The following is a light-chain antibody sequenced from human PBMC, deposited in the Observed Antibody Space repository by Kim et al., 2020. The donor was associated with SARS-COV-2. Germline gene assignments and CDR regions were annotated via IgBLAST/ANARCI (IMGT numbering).Light chain of an antibody. V-gene: IGLV2-14*03. J-gene: IGLJ2*01. CDR2: DVS. CDR3: ASYTTSDTVI. CDR1: SSDVGAYNV. Sequence: GQRIDISCTGTSSDVGAYNVVSWYQQHPATAPNPMIYDVSRRPSVVSNRFSCSKSGNTASLTISGLHAEDEADYYGASYTTSDTVIFGGGTQLTVL.